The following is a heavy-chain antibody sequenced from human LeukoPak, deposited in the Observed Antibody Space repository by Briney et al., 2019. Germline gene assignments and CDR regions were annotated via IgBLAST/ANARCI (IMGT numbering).Heavy chain of an antibody. CDR2: INRNSGGT. V-gene: IGHV1-2*06. J-gene: IGHJ4*02. D-gene: IGHD6-6*01. Sequence: ASVTVSCTASGYTFTGYYMHWVRQAPGQGLEWMGRINRNSGGTNYAQKFQGRVTMTRDTSISTAYMELSRLRSDDTAVYYCARDRLDSSYGYWGQGTLVTVSS. CDR1: GYTFTGYY. CDR3: ARDRLDSSYGY.